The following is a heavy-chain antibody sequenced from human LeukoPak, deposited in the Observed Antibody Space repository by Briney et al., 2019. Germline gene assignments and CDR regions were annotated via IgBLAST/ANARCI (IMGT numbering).Heavy chain of an antibody. Sequence: PSETLSLTCTVSGDSISIGNYYWSWMRQPAGRGLGWIGRFSITGSTDYNPSLKSRVTISVDTSKNQFSLRLTSVTAADTAVYYCVRGFDPWGQGTLVTVSS. CDR1: GDSISIGNYY. CDR3: VRGFDP. CDR2: FSITGST. V-gene: IGHV4-61*02. J-gene: IGHJ5*02.